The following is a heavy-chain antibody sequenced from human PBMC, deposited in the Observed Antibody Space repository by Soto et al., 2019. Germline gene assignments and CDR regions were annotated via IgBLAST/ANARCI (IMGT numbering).Heavy chain of an antibody. CDR1: GFTFSSYS. CDR3: ARDRRGYSNYVDYYGMDV. D-gene: IGHD4-4*01. CDR2: ISSSSSTI. J-gene: IGHJ6*02. V-gene: IGHV3-48*02. Sequence: ESGGGLVQPGGSLRLSCAASGFTFSSYSMNWVRQAPGKGLEWVSYISSSSSTIYYADSVKGRFTISRDNAKNSLYLQMNSLRDEDTAVYYCARDRRGYSNYVDYYGMDVWGQGTTVTVSS.